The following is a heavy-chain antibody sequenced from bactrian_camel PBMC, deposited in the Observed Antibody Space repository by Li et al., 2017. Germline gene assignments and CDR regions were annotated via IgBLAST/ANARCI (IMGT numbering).Heavy chain of an antibody. Sequence: GGLVQPGGSLRLSCAASGFAFSSYAMNWVRQAPGKGLEWVSHISAVSILGSTYADSVKGRFTISRDNAQNTLYLQLNSLKTEDTAIYYCANVVSFYMDYGPVDSWGQGTQVTVS. CDR3: ANVVSFYMDYGPVDS. V-gene: IGHV3S30*01. D-gene: IGHD2*01. J-gene: IGHJ4*01. CDR2: ISAVSILGST. CDR1: GFAFSSYA.